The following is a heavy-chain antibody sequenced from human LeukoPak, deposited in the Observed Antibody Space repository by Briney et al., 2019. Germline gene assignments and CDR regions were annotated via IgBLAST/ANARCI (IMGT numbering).Heavy chain of an antibody. D-gene: IGHD3-9*01. CDR2: IYNSGTT. V-gene: IGHV3-66*01. CDR1: GFIVSNNY. Sequence: GGSLRLSCAASGFIVSNNYMTWVRQAPGKGLEWVSIIYNSGTTNYADSVRGRFTISRDNSKNTLYLQMNSLRAEDTAVYYCARESALDPYYFDYWGQGTVVTVSS. J-gene: IGHJ4*02. CDR3: ARESALDPYYFDY.